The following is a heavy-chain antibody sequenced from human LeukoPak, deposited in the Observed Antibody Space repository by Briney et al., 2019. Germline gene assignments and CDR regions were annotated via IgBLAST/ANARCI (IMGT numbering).Heavy chain of an antibody. V-gene: IGHV3-15*01. CDR3: TTDDYGDYLFDY. CDR2: IKSKTDGGTT. J-gene: IGHJ4*02. Sequence: GGSLRLSCAASGFTFSNAWMSWVRQAPGKGLEWVGRIKSKTDGGTTDYAAPVKGRFTISRDDSKNTPYLQMNSLKTEDTAVYYCTTDDYGDYLFDYWGQGTLVTVSS. D-gene: IGHD4-17*01. CDR1: GFTFSNAW.